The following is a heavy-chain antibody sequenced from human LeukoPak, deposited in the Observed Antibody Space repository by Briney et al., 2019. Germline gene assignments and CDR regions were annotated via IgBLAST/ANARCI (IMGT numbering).Heavy chain of an antibody. CDR2: IYYSGST. V-gene: IGHV4-59*01. Sequence: SETLSLTCTVSGGSISSYYWSWIRQPPGKGLEWIGYIYYSGSTNYNPSLQSRVTISVDTSKNQFSLKLSSVTTADTAVYYCARRSGATGPYYYYYMDVWGKGTTVTVSS. D-gene: IGHD1-26*01. CDR3: ARRSGATGPYYYYYMDV. J-gene: IGHJ6*03. CDR1: GGSISSYY.